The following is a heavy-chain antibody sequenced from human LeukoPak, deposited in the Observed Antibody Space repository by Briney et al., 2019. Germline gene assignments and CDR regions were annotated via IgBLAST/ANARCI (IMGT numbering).Heavy chain of an antibody. D-gene: IGHD5-12*01. CDR3: ARDPFNGYDPADY. Sequence: EASVKVSCKASGYTFTSYGISWVRQAPGQGLEWMGWISAYNGNTNYAQKLQDRVTMTTDTSTSAAYMELRSLRSDDTAVYYCARDPFNGYDPADYWGQGTLVTVSS. CDR2: ISAYNGNT. V-gene: IGHV1-18*01. CDR1: GYTFTSYG. J-gene: IGHJ4*02.